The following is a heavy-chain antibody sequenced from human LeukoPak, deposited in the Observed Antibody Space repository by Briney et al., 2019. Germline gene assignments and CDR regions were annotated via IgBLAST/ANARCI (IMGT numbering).Heavy chain of an antibody. CDR1: GYSISNDYY. CDR2: IYHSGGS. CDR3: AKAGTTGIHHWFDP. V-gene: IGHV4-38-2*01. Sequence: SETLSLTCVVSGYSISNDYYWGWPRQPPGKGLEWIGNIYHSGGSYYNPSLKSRVTILVDTSKNQFSLKLSSVTAADTAVYYCAKAGTTGIHHWFDPWGQGNLVTVSS. D-gene: IGHD1-1*01. J-gene: IGHJ5*02.